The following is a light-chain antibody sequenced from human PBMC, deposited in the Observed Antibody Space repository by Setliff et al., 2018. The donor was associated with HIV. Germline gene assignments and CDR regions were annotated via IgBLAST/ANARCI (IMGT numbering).Light chain of an antibody. CDR1: QGVSSN. J-gene: IGKJ1*01. CDR2: GAS. CDR3: QQYTNWPRT. V-gene: IGKV3-15*01. Sequence: EIVMTQSPATLSVSPGERATLSCRASQGVSSNFAWYQQKPGQAPRLLIYGASTRATGIPARFSGGGSGTEFTLTISSLQSEDFAVYYCQQYTNWPRTFGQGTKV.